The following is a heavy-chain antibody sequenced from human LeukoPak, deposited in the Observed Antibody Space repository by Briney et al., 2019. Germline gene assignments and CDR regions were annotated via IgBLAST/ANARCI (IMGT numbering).Heavy chain of an antibody. CDR1: GFTFSSYA. V-gene: IGHV3-23*01. Sequence: PGGSLRLSCAASGFTFSSYAMLWVRQAPGKGLEWVSIISGSGGTTYYVDSVKGRFTISRDNAKNSLYLQMNSLRADDTAVYYCARFAAGGSYYYYMDVWGKGTTVTVSS. CDR2: ISGSGGTT. CDR3: ARFAAGGSYYYYMDV. D-gene: IGHD3-10*01. J-gene: IGHJ6*03.